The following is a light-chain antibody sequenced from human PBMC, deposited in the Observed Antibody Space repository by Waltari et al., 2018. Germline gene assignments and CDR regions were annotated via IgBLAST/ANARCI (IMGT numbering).Light chain of an antibody. CDR2: SVF. V-gene: IGKV3-15*01. Sequence: EIVMTQSPATLSVSSGERATLSCRASQTVVSNLAWYQQKPGQAPRLLIYSVFTRDTGIPPRFSGRGSGTEFTLTISGLQSEDFAVYYCQQYNDWPRTFGQGTKVEIK. CDR1: QTVVSN. J-gene: IGKJ1*01. CDR3: QQYNDWPRT.